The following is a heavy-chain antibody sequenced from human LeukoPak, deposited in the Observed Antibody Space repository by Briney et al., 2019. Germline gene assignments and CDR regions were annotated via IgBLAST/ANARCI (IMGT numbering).Heavy chain of an antibody. CDR2: ISGSGVST. V-gene: IGHV3-23*01. J-gene: IGHJ4*02. CDR1: GLTFSSYA. Sequence: GGSLRLSCAASGLTFSSYAMSWVRQAPGKGLEWVSVISGSGVSTYYADSVKGRFTISRDNSKNTLYLQMNSLRAEDTAVYYCAKGLPSGNSFDYWGQGTLVTVSS. CDR3: AKGLPSGNSFDY. D-gene: IGHD2-15*01.